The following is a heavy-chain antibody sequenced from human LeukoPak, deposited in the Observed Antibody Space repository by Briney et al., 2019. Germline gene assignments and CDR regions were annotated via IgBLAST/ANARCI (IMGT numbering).Heavy chain of an antibody. V-gene: IGHV1-24*01. CDR3: ATGICSSTSCYPNWFDP. J-gene: IGHJ5*02. CDR1: GYTLTELS. Sequence: ASVKVSCKVSGYTLTELSMHWVRQAPGKGLEWMGGFDPEDGETIYAQEFQGRVTMTEDTSTDTAYMELSSLRSEDTAVYYCATGICSSTSCYPNWFDPWGQGTLVTVSS. CDR2: FDPEDGET. D-gene: IGHD2-2*01.